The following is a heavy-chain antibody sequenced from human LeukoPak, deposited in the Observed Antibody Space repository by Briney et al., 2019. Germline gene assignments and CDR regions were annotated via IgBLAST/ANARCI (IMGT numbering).Heavy chain of an antibody. CDR1: GGSFSGYY. Sequence: SETLSLTCAVYGGSFSGYYWGWIRQPPGKGLEWIGNIYYSGSTYYNPSLKSRVTISVDTSRNQFSLKLSSVTAADTAVYYCADYYSSGGVFDYWGQGTLVTVPS. D-gene: IGHD3-10*01. CDR2: IYYSGST. V-gene: IGHV4-34*01. CDR3: ADYYSSGGVFDY. J-gene: IGHJ4*02.